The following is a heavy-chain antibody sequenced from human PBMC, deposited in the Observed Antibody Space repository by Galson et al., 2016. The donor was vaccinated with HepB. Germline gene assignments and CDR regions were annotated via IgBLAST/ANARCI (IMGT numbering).Heavy chain of an antibody. CDR2: IWYDGSND. CDR3: AREHPGLAAALLDY. CDR1: GFTFSSCG. Sequence: SLRLSCAASGFTFSSCGMHWVRQAPGKGLEWLALIWYDGSNDYYADSVKGRFTISRDNSKNTLYLQLNSLRAEDTAVYYCAREHPGLAAALLDYWGQGTLVTVS. V-gene: IGHV3-33*01. J-gene: IGHJ4*02. D-gene: IGHD6-25*01.